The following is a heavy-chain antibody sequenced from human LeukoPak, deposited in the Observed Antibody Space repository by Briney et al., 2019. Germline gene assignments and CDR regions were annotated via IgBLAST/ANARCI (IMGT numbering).Heavy chain of an antibody. J-gene: IGHJ4*02. Sequence: KPSETLSLTCTVSGGSINSDHWSWIRQPPGKGLEWIGCISYTGSTHYNPSLKSRVTILVDTSKNHFSLKLSSVTAADTAVYYCASVRGLGVITPYLDYWGQGTLVTVSS. D-gene: IGHD3-16*02. V-gene: IGHV4-59*08. CDR2: ISYTGST. CDR3: ASVRGLGVITPYLDY. CDR1: GGSINSDH.